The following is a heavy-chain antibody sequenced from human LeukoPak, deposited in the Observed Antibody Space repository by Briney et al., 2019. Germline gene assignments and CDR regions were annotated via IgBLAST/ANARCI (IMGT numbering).Heavy chain of an antibody. CDR2: INAGNGNT. CDR3: ARAREGKWASYYYYGMDV. V-gene: IGHV1-3*01. Sequence: GASVKVSCKASGYTFTSYAMHWVRQAPGQRLEWMGWINAGNGNTKYSQKFQGRVTITRDTSASTAYMELSSLRSEDTAVYYCARAREGKWASYYYYGMDVWGQGTTVTVSS. CDR1: GYTFTSYA. D-gene: IGHD1-26*01. J-gene: IGHJ6*02.